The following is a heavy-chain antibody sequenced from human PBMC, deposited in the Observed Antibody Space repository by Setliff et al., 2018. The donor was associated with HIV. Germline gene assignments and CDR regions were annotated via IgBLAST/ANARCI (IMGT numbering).Heavy chain of an antibody. D-gene: IGHD3-3*01. CDR2: IIPMFGTA. Sequence: SVKVSCKASGGTFSSYGISWVRQAPGQGLEWMGGIIPMFGTAHYAQKFQGRVTITADESTTTAYMELSSLRSEDTAVFYCARGGSGYYDFWSGSSAFEYWGQGTLVTVSS. CDR1: GGTFSSYG. CDR3: ARGGSGYYDFWSGSSAFEY. V-gene: IGHV1-69*13. J-gene: IGHJ4*02.